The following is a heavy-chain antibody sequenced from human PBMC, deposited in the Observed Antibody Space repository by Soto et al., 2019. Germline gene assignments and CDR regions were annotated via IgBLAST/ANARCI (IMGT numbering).Heavy chain of an antibody. D-gene: IGHD4-17*01. CDR1: GGSISSSIYY. CDR3: ARSMTTVVTLDY. J-gene: IGHJ4*02. V-gene: IGHV4-39*01. CDR2: IYYSGST. Sequence: SETLSLTCTVSGGSISSSIYYWGWIRHPPGKGLEWIGSIYYSGSTYYNPSLKSRVTISVDTSKNQFSLKLSSVTAADTAVYYCARSMTTVVTLDYWGQGTLVTVSS.